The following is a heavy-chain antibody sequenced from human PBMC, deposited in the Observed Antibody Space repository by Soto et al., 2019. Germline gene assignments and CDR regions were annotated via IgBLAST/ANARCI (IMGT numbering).Heavy chain of an antibody. D-gene: IGHD3-16*01. CDR2: IYWDDDK. CDR3: AHIPNYYQYDWFDP. J-gene: IGHJ5*02. CDR1: GFSLTTRGVG. V-gene: IGHV2-5*02. Sequence: QITLKESGPTLVKPTQTLTLTCTFSGFSLTTRGVGVGWIRQPPGKALECLALIYWDDDKRYSPFLQSRIPITKDTSKNRVVLTMTNVDPVDTATYYCAHIPNYYQYDWFDPWGEGTLVSVSS.